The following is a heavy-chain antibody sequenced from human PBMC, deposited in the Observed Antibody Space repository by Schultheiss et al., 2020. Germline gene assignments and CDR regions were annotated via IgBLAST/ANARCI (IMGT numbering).Heavy chain of an antibody. V-gene: IGHV4-38-2*02. CDR3: ARYEGGDSSGYYVYYYYYYMDV. CDR2: IYHSGST. D-gene: IGHD3-22*01. Sequence: SETLSLTCTVSGGSTSSGYYWGWIRQPPGKGLEWIGSIYHSGSTYYNPSLKSRVTISVDTSKNQFSLKLSSVTAADTAVYYCARYEGGDSSGYYVYYYYYYMDVWGKGTTVTVSS. J-gene: IGHJ6*03. CDR1: GGSTSSGYY.